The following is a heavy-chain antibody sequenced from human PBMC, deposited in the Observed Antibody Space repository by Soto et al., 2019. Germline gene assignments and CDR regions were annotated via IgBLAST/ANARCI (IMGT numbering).Heavy chain of an antibody. J-gene: IGHJ3*02. Sequence: QVQLVPSGAEVTKPGSSVTVSCKASGGTFSSYAISWVRQAPGHGLEWMGGIIPIFGTANYAQKFQGRVTITADKSTSTAYMELSSLRSEDTAVYYCARDHRAKDAFDIWGQGTMVTVSS. CDR3: ARDHRAKDAFDI. CDR2: IIPIFGTA. V-gene: IGHV1-69*06. CDR1: GGTFSSYA.